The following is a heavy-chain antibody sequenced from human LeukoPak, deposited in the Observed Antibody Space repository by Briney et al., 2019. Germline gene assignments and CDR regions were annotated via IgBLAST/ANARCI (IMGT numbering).Heavy chain of an antibody. J-gene: IGHJ4*02. CDR1: GGTFSSYA. CDR3: ARDKASLIVATISHFDY. Sequence: GASVTVSCKASGGTFSSYAISWVRQGPGQGLEWMGRIIPILGIANYAQKFQGRVTITADKSTSTAYMELSSLRSEDTAVYYCARDKASLIVATISHFDYWGQGTLVTVSS. V-gene: IGHV1-69*04. D-gene: IGHD5-12*01. CDR2: IIPILGIA.